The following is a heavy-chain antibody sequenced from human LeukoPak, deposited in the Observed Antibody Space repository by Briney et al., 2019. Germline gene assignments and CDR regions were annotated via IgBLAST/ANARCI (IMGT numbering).Heavy chain of an antibody. CDR1: GGSFSGYY. D-gene: IGHD3-10*01. V-gene: IGHV4-34*01. CDR2: INHSGST. CDR3: ARIAPTSYYYGSGPGGWFDP. Sequence: PSETLSLTCAVYGGSFSGYYWSWIRQPPGKGLEWIGEINHSGSTNHNPSLKSRVTISVDTSKNQFSLKLSSVTAADTAVYYCARIAPTSYYYGSGPGGWFDPWGQGTLVTVSS. J-gene: IGHJ5*02.